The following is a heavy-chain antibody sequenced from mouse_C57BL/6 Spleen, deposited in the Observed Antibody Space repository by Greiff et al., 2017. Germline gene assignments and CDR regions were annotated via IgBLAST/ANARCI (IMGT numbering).Heavy chain of an antibody. CDR3: ARKYGYEGDY. CDR1: GYAFSSSW. D-gene: IGHD2-2*01. CDR2: IYPGDGDT. J-gene: IGHJ4*01. V-gene: IGHV1-82*01. Sequence: VQLQQSGPELVKPGASVKISCKASGYAFSSSWMNWVKQRPGKGLEWIGRIYPGDGDTNYNGKFKGTATLTADKSSSTAYMQLSSLTSEDSAVYFCARKYGYEGDYWGQGTSVTVSS.